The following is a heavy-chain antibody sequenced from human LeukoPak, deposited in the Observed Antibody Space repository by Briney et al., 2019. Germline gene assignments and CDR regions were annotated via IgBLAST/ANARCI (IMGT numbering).Heavy chain of an antibody. CDR3: VKDSTRITIFGGPHYYMDV. V-gene: IGHV3-73*01. CDR2: IRSKANSYAT. Sequence: GGSLRLSCAASGFTFSGSAMHWVRQASGKGLEWVGRIRSKANSYATAYAASVKGRFTISRDDSKNTLYLQMNSLRAEDTAVYYCVKDSTRITIFGGPHYYMDVWGKGTTVTVSS. J-gene: IGHJ6*03. CDR1: GFTFSGSA. D-gene: IGHD3-3*01.